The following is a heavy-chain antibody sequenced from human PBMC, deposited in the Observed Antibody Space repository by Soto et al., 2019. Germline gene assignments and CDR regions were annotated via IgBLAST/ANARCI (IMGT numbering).Heavy chain of an antibody. CDR2: VYYSGST. D-gene: IGHD2-15*01. Sequence: QVQLQESGPGLVKPSETLSLTCTASGGSISTYYWSWIRQPPGKGLEWIGYVYYSGSTNYNPSLKRRVIRAVDTSTNQFSLKLSSVPAADTAVYYCARGYCSGGSCRLEWYFDLWGRGTLVTVSS. CDR3: ARGYCSGGSCRLEWYFDL. J-gene: IGHJ2*01. V-gene: IGHV4-59*01. CDR1: GGSISTYY.